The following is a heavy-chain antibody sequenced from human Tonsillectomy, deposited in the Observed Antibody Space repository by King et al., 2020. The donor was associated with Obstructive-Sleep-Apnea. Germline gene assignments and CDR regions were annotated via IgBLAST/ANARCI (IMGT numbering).Heavy chain of an antibody. CDR2: ISSSSSYV. J-gene: IGHJ3*02. CDR3: ARDMIPQAFDI. Sequence: VQLVESGGGLVKPGGSLRLSCAASEFTFSSYSMNWVRQAPGKGLEWVSSISSSSSYVYYADSVKGRFTISRDNAKNSLYLQMNSLRAEDMAVYYCARDMIPQAFDIWGQGTMVTVSS. CDR1: EFTFSSYS. D-gene: IGHD3-22*01. V-gene: IGHV3-21*01.